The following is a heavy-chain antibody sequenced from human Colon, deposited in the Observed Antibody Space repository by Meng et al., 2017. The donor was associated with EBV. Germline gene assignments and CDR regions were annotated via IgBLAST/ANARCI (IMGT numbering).Heavy chain of an antibody. Sequence: QLQQRGSGLVGPSHLPSLSCAVSGDSNTSGDYSGTWIRQPPGKGLEWIGYIYHGVNIYYTPSLRSRVTISVDKSRNQFSLKLTSVSAADTAVYYCVRDTRRGGGWFDPWGQGTLVTVSS. V-gene: IGHV4-30-2*01. CDR3: VRDTRRGGGWFDP. J-gene: IGHJ5*02. CDR2: IYHGVNI. CDR1: GDSNTSGDYS. D-gene: IGHD3-10*01.